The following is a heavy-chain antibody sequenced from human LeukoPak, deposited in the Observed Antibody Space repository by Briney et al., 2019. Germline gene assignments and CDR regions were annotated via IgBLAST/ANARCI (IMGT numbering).Heavy chain of an antibody. V-gene: IGHV3-30*04. D-gene: IGHD6-19*01. J-gene: IGHJ4*02. CDR2: ISYDGSNK. CDR3: AKDQVTSASSGWYFDY. CDR1: GFTFSSYA. Sequence: GGSLRLSCAASGFTFSSYAMPWVRQAPGKGLEWVAVISYDGSNKYYADSVKGRFTISRDNSKNTLYLQMNSLRAEDTAVYYCAKDQVTSASSGWYFDYWGQGTLVTVSS.